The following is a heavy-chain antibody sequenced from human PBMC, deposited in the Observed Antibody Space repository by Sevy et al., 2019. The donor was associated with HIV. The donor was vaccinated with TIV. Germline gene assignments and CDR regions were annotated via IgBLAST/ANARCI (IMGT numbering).Heavy chain of an antibody. CDR3: AKDLPPRTGYSSGWYSYDY. CDR1: GFTFSSYA. D-gene: IGHD6-19*01. Sequence: GGSLRPSCAASGFTFSSYAMSWVRQAPGKGLEWVSAISGSGGSTYYEDSVKGRFTISRDKSKNRLYLQMNSLRAEDTAVYYCAKDLPPRTGYSSGWYSYDYWGQGTLVTVSS. CDR2: ISGSGGST. V-gene: IGHV3-23*01. J-gene: IGHJ4*02.